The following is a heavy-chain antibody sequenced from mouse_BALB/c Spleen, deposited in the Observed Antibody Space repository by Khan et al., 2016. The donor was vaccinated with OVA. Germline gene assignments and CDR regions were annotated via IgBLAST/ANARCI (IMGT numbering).Heavy chain of an antibody. CDR3: ASPPCFYYSIAY. Sequence: QIQLVQSGPELKKPGETVKISCKASGYTFRNFGMNWVKQAPGKGLEWMGWINTYSGEPTYADDFKGRFAFSLETSASTAYLQINNLKNEDTATYLCASPPCFYYSIAYWGQGTSVTVSS. J-gene: IGHJ4*01. CDR1: GYTFRNFG. CDR2: INTYSGEP. V-gene: IGHV9-3-1*01.